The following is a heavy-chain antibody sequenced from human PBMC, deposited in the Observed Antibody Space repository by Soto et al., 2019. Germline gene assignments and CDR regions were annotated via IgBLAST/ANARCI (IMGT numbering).Heavy chain of an antibody. V-gene: IGHV4-31*11. CDR3: ATSPPGDNDAFDV. D-gene: IGHD4-17*01. Sequence: QVQLQETGPGLVKPSQTLSLTCGGSGKSISSAGYYWTWIRQRPGKGLEWIGHISYFGDTHYSPSLTSRVTISLDPSKNQFSLELTSVKAADTAVYYCATSPPGDNDAFDVWGPGTLVSVSS. CDR1: GKSISSAGYY. CDR2: ISYFGDT. J-gene: IGHJ3*01.